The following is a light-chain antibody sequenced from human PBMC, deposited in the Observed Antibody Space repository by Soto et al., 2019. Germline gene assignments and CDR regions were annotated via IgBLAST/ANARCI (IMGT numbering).Light chain of an antibody. Sequence: IQLTQSPSSLSASVGDRVTITCRASQGISSYLAWYQQKPGKAPKLLIYGASTLEGGVPFRFSGSGSGTDFTLIISSVQPEDFATYYGQQLNTSPITFGQGTRLEIK. CDR1: QGISSY. V-gene: IGKV1-9*01. J-gene: IGKJ5*01. CDR3: QQLNTSPIT. CDR2: GAS.